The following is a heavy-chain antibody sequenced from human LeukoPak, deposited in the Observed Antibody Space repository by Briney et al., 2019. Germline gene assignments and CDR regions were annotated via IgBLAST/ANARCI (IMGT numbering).Heavy chain of an antibody. CDR2: ICCSGGRT. CDR1: GFTFSSYA. Sequence: GGSLSLSCAASGFTFSSYAMSWVRNAPGKGLECVSAICCSGGRTYYADSVERLFTISRHNYENTLYLQMNSLRAEDTAVYYCATVSGYSGYDPNIYYYYGMDVWGQGTTVTVSS. D-gene: IGHD5-12*01. J-gene: IGHJ6*02. CDR3: ATVSGYSGYDPNIYYYYGMDV. V-gene: IGHV3-23*01.